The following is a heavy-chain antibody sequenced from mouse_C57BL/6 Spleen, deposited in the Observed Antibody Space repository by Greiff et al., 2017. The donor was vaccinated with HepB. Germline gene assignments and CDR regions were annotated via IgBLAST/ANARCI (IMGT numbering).Heavy chain of an antibody. CDR3: ARSTPDYYAMDY. J-gene: IGHJ4*01. CDR1: GYAFSSYW. CDR2: IYPGDGDT. V-gene: IGHV1-80*01. Sequence: QVHVKQSGAELVKPGASVKISCKASGYAFSSYWMNWVKQRPGKGLEWIGQIYPGDGDTNYNGKFKGKATLTADKSSSTAYMQLSSLTSEDSAVYFCARSTPDYYAMDYWGQGTSVTVSS.